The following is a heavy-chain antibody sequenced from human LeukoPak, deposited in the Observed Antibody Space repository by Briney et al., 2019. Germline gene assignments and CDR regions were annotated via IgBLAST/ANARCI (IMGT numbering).Heavy chain of an antibody. J-gene: IGHJ4*02. CDR1: GGSFSGYY. D-gene: IGHD6-13*01. V-gene: IGHV4-34*01. Sequence: PSETLSLTCAVYGGSFSGYYWSWIRQPPGKGLEWIGEINHSGSTNYNPSLKSRVTISVDTSKNQFSLKLSSVTAADTAVYYCAAAAATIDYWGQGTLVTVSP. CDR3: AAAAATIDY. CDR2: INHSGST.